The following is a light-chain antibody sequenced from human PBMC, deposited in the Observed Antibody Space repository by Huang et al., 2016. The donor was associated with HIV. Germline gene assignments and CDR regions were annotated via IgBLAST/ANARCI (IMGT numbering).Light chain of an antibody. CDR3: QQYFNPPVT. V-gene: IGKV4-1*01. J-gene: IGKJ3*01. Sequence: DIVMTQSPDSLAVSLGERATINCKSSQSVLSGNNKNYLAWFQQNSGQPPKFLIYWASTRESGVPALFSGSWSRTDFTLTINNLQPEDVAVYYCQQYFNPPVTFGPGTKVHVK. CDR1: QSVLSGNNKNY. CDR2: WAS.